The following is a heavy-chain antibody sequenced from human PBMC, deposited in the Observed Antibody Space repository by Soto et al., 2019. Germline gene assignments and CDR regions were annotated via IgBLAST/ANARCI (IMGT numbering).Heavy chain of an antibody. CDR3: ARDGPYSSSSYYFDY. V-gene: IGHV4-59*01. Sequence: SETLSLTRTVSGDSITSYYWSWIRQPPGKGLEWIGYIYYSGSTNYNPSLKSRVTISVDASKNQFSLNLSSVTAADTAVYYCARDGPYSSSSYYFDYWGQGTLVTSPQ. CDR2: IYYSGST. CDR1: GDSITSYY. J-gene: IGHJ4*02. D-gene: IGHD6-13*01.